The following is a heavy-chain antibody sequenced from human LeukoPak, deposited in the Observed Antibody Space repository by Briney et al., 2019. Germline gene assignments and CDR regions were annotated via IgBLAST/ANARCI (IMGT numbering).Heavy chain of an antibody. J-gene: IGHJ5*02. D-gene: IGHD1-26*01. CDR2: IHSSGYT. CDR3: TKRQGPTSGSYDYFDP. CDR1: GGSISGNY. Sequence: SETLSLTCTVSGGSISGNYWSWIRQPPGQGLEWIAYIHSSGYTNYNPSLKSRVTISVDTSNNQFSLKVTSVTAADTAMYYCTKRQGPTSGSYDYFDPWGRGIRVIVSS. V-gene: IGHV4-4*09.